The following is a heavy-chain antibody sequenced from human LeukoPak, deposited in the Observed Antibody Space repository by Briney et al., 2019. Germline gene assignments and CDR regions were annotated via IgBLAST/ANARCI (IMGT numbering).Heavy chain of an antibody. CDR2: IYTSGST. Sequence: TSETLSLTCTVSGGSISSYYWSWIRQPTGKGLEWIGRIYTSGSTNYNPSLKSRVTMSVDTSKNQFSLKLSSVTAADTAVYYCARGTYPRYSSGGLDYWGQGTLVTVSS. V-gene: IGHV4-4*07. CDR3: ARGTYPRYSSGGLDY. J-gene: IGHJ4*02. CDR1: GGSISSYY. D-gene: IGHD6-19*01.